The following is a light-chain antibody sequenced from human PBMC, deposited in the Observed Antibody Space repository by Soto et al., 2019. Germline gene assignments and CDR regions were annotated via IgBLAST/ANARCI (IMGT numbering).Light chain of an antibody. CDR2: GAS. Sequence: EIVLTQSPGTLSLSPGERATLSCRASQSVSSSYLAWYQQKPGQAPRLLIFGASSRATGIPDRFSGSGSGTDFTLTISRLEPEDFAVYYCHLYGSSPMYTFGQGTKVEIK. V-gene: IGKV3-20*01. CDR3: HLYGSSPMYT. J-gene: IGKJ2*01. CDR1: QSVSSSY.